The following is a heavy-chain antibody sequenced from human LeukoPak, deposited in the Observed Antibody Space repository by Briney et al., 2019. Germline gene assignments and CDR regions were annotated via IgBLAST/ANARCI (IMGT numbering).Heavy chain of an antibody. CDR2: IYYSGST. V-gene: IGHV4-59*08. D-gene: IGHD3-9*01. CDR3: ARFLAGTRHFHFYYYMDV. Sequence: SSETLSLTCTVSGGSISYFYWSWIRQPPGKGLEWIGYIYYSGSTYYNPSFKSRITISVDTSKNQFSLKVISVTAADTAVYYCARFLAGTRHFHFYYYMDVWGKGTTVTISS. J-gene: IGHJ6*03. CDR1: GGSISYFY.